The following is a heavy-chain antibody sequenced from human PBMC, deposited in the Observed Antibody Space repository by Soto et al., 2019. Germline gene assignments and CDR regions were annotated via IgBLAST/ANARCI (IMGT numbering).Heavy chain of an antibody. D-gene: IGHD3-3*01. CDR1: GFTFSSYW. CDR3: ARDGRFPPYYDFWSDYSRGQGGMDV. V-gene: IGHV3-7*01. Sequence: VGSLRLSCAASGFTFSSYWMSWVRQAPGKGLEWVANIKQDGSEKYYVDSVKGRFTISRDNAKNSLYLQMNSLRAEDTAAYYCARDGRFPPYYDFWSDYSRGQGGMDVWRERTTVTVSS. J-gene: IGHJ6*03. CDR2: IKQDGSEK.